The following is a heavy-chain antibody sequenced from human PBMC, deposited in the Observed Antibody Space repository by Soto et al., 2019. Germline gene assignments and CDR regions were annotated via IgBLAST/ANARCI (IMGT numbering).Heavy chain of an antibody. CDR2: IYYSGST. Sequence: SETLSLTCTVSGGSISSYYWTWIRQPPGKGLEWIGYIYYSGSTNYNPSLKSRVTISVATSKTQLSLKLSSVTAADTAVYYCARRGLYGDFFDYWGQGTLVTVSS. J-gene: IGHJ4*02. CDR3: ARRGLYGDFFDY. CDR1: GGSISSYY. V-gene: IGHV4-59*08. D-gene: IGHD4-17*01.